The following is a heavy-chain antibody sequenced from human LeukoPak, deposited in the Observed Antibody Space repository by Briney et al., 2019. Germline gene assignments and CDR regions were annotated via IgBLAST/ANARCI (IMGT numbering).Heavy chain of an antibody. CDR2: ISSGSSYI. V-gene: IGHV3-21*01. CDR1: GFTFSSYS. D-gene: IGHD6-19*01. Sequence: GGSLRLSCAASGFTFSSYSMNWVRQAPGKGLEWVSSISSGSSYIYYADSVKGRFTISRDNAKNSLYLQMNSLRAEDTAVYYCASPSDVRGLGPGYFDLWGRGTLVTVSS. J-gene: IGHJ2*01. CDR3: ASPSDVRGLGPGYFDL.